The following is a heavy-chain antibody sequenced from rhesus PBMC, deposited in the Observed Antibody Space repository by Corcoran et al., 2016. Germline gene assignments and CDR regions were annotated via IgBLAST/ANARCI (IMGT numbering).Heavy chain of an antibody. V-gene: IGHV4S7*01. J-gene: IGHJ4*01. CDR2: ICGNSACT. CDR3: ARDRYSYGLGD. Sequence: QVQLQESGPGLVKPSETLSLTCAVSGGSIRGGYYWGWIRQHPGKGLVWYGNICGNSACTKYNPALKSRVTITKDPSKNQVSLKLSSVTAADTAVYYCARDRYSYGLGDWGQGVLVTVSS. D-gene: IGHD5-36*01. CDR1: GGSIRGGYY.